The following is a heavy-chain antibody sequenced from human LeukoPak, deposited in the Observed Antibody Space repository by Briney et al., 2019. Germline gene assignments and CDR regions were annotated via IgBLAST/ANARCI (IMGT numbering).Heavy chain of an antibody. V-gene: IGHV3-23*01. CDR1: GFTFSSYD. J-gene: IGHJ2*01. CDR3: AKALNYWYFDL. Sequence: GGSLRLSCAASGFTFSSYDMSWVRQAPGKGLECVSASGGDGGSTYADSVKGRFTISRDNSKNTLYLQMNSLRAEDTATYYCAKALNYWYFDLWGRGNLVTVSS. CDR2: SGGDGGST.